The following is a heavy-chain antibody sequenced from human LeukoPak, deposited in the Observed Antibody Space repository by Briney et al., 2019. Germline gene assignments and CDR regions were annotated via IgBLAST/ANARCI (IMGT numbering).Heavy chain of an antibody. CDR1: GASISSYY. Sequence: SETLSLTCTVSGASISSYYWSWIRQPAGKGLEWIGRIYTSGSTNYNPSLKSRVTMSVDTSKNQFSLKLSSVTAADTAVYYCARLRLGYYGSGSYSHYYYGMDVWGQGTTVTVSS. CDR3: ARLRLGYYGSGSYSHYYYGMDV. CDR2: IYTSGST. V-gene: IGHV4-4*07. D-gene: IGHD3-10*01. J-gene: IGHJ6*02.